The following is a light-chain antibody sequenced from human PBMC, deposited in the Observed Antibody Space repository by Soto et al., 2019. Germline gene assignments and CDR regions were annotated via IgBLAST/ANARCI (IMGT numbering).Light chain of an antibody. CDR1: QSLVYSDGNTY. Sequence: DVVMTQSPLSLPVTLGQPASISCRSSQSLVYSDGNTYLNWFQQRPGQSPRRLIYKVSNRDSGAPDRIRRSGSGPYFTQKISGGEAEDVGVYYFMKSTHCPPGPNRAYAIGQRTKLEI. J-gene: IGKJ2*01. CDR3: MKSTHCPPGPNRAYA. CDR2: KVS. V-gene: IGKV2-30*01.